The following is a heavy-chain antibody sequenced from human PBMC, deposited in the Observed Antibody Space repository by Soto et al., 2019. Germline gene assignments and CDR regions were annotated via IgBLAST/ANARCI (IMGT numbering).Heavy chain of an antibody. CDR3: ARASPRRDPYDY. V-gene: IGHV4-59*01. J-gene: IGHJ4*02. D-gene: IGHD6-6*01. CDR2: IYYSGST. Sequence: SETLSLTCTVSGGSISSYYWSWIRQPPGKGLEWIGYIYYSGSTNYNPSLKSRVTISVDTSKNQFSLKLSSVTAADTAVYYCARASPRRDPYDYWGQGTLVTVSS. CDR1: GGSISSYY.